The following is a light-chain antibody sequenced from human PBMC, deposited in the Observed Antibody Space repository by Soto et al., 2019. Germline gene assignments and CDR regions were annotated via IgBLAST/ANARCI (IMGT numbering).Light chain of an antibody. Sequence: EVLVTQSPATLSLSPGEGVTLSCRASQSVSTDLAWYQQKPGQAPRLLIYGASIRAIGVPDRFSGSGSGTDFTFTISSLQSKDSAIYYCQQYFRWPPWTFGQGTKVEV. CDR1: QSVSTD. J-gene: IGKJ1*01. V-gene: IGKV3-15*01. CDR3: QQYFRWPPWT. CDR2: GAS.